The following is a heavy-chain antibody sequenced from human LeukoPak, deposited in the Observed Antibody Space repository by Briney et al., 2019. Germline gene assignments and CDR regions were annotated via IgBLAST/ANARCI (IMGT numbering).Heavy chain of an antibody. V-gene: IGHV4-59*01. Sequence: SETLSLTCTVSGGSISSYYRSWIRQPPGKGLEWIGYIYYSGSTNYNPSLKSRVTIAVDTSKNQFSLKLSSVTAADTAVYYCARGTTVTTWDYWGQGTLVTVSS. CDR2: IYYSGST. J-gene: IGHJ4*02. CDR1: GGSISSYY. CDR3: ARGTTVTTWDY. D-gene: IGHD4-17*01.